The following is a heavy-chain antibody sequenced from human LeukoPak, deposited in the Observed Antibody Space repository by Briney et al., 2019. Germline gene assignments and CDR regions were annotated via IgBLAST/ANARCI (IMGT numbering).Heavy chain of an antibody. CDR2: IKPSGGST. Sequence: ASLKVSCKASVYTFTSYYMHWGRQAPRQGLEWMGIIKPSGGSTSYAQKFQGRVTMTRDTSTSTVYMELSSLSSEDTPVYYCATSYDSSGYYYDYWGQGTLVTVSS. J-gene: IGHJ4*02. CDR3: ATSYDSSGYYYDY. D-gene: IGHD3-22*01. CDR1: VYTFTSYY. V-gene: IGHV1-46*01.